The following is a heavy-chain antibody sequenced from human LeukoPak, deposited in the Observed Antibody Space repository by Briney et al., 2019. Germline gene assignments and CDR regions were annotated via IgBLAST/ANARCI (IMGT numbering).Heavy chain of an antibody. CDR2: ISSSSSTI. Sequence: PGGSLRLSCAASGFTFSSYSMNWVRQAPGKGLEWVSYISSSSSTIYYADPVKGRFTISRVNAKNSLYLQMNSLRAEDTAVYYCARDLDIVVVVAATPYPYGMDVWGQGTTVTVSS. CDR3: ARDLDIVVVVAATPYPYGMDV. J-gene: IGHJ6*02. V-gene: IGHV3-48*01. CDR1: GFTFSSYS. D-gene: IGHD2-15*01.